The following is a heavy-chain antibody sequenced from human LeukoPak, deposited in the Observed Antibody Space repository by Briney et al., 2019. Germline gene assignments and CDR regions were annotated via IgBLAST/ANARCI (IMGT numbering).Heavy chain of an antibody. V-gene: IGHV1-2*02. CDR1: GYTFTGYY. J-gene: IGHJ4*02. CDR2: INPNSGGT. CDR3: AREEGSGITLDY. Sequence: ASVKVSCKASGYTFTGYYMHWVRQAPGQGLEWMGWINPNSGGTNYAQKFQGRVTMTRDTSISTAYMELSRLRSDDTAVYYCAREEGSGITLDYWGQGTLVTVSS. D-gene: IGHD6-25*01.